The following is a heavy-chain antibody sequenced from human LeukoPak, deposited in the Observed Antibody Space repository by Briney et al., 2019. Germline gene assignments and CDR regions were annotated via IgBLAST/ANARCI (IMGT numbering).Heavy chain of an antibody. D-gene: IGHD2-2*01. V-gene: IGHV1-2*02. Sequence: GASVKVSCKASGYTFTGYYMHWVRQAPGQGLEWMGWINPNSGGTNYAQKFQGRVTMTRDTSISTAYMELSRLRSDDTAVYYCARDGARMKRYCSSTSCSSGWFDPWGQGTLVTVSS. CDR3: ARDGARMKRYCSSTSCSSGWFDP. CDR1: GYTFTGYY. CDR2: INPNSGGT. J-gene: IGHJ5*02.